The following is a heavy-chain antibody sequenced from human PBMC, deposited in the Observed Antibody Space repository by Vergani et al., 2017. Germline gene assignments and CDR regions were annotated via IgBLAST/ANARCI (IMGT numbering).Heavy chain of an antibody. J-gene: IGHJ6*02. Sequence: QLQLQESGPGLVKPSETLSLTCAVSGDSIKSRSYYWGWIRQSPGKGLEWIGSIYDNGNTYYNPSLKSRVAISVDTSKNQVSLNLGSVTAADTAVYYCARNRAIELAGRMHYYYAIDVWGQGTTVTVSS. CDR3: ARNRAIELAGRMHYYYAIDV. D-gene: IGHD5-24*01. V-gene: IGHV4-39*01. CDR1: GDSIKSRSYY. CDR2: IYDNGNT.